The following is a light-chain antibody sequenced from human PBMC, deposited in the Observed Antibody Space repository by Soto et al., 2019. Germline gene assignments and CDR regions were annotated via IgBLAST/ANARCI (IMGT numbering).Light chain of an antibody. J-gene: IGLJ1*01. CDR3: SSYSGTRALYV. CDR1: SSDIGAYNY. Sequence: QSALTQPASVSGSPGQSITISCTGTSSDIGAYNYFSWYQQHPGRAPKLMISNVSNRPSGVSNRFSGSKSGNTASLTISGLQTEDEADYFCSSYSGTRALYVFGAGTKVTVL. CDR2: NVS. V-gene: IGLV2-14*03.